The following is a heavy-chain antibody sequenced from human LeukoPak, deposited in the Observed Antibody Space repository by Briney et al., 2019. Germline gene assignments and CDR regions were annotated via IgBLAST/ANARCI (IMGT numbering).Heavy chain of an antibody. CDR1: GGSISSYY. Sequence: SETLSLTCTVSGGSISSYYWSWIRQPPGKGLEWIGYIYYSGSTNYNPSLKSRVTVSVDTSKNQFSLKLSSVTAADTAVYYCARHAPYSYGYSNWFDPWGQGTLVTVSS. CDR3: ARHAPYSYGYSNWFDP. J-gene: IGHJ5*02. CDR2: IYYSGST. D-gene: IGHD5-18*01. V-gene: IGHV4-59*08.